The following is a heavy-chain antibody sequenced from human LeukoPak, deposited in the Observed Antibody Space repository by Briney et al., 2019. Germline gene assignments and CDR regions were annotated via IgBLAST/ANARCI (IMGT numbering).Heavy chain of an antibody. D-gene: IGHD1-26*01. CDR1: GYSISSGHY. Sequence: SETLSLTCAVSGYSISSGHYWGWIRQPPGKGLEWIGSIYHSGSTYYNPSLKSRVTISVDTSKNQFSLKVNSVTAAATAVYYCGRAQGATEYWGQGTLVTVSS. CDR3: GRAQGATEY. J-gene: IGHJ4*02. V-gene: IGHV4-38-2*01. CDR2: IYHSGST.